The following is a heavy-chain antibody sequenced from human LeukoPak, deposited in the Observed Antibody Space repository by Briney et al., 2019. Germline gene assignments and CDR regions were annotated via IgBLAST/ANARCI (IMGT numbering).Heavy chain of an antibody. V-gene: IGHV3-52*01. D-gene: IGHD3-10*01. CDR2: IKCDGSEK. J-gene: IGHJ4*02. CDR1: GFTFSSSW. CDR3: VRGLGDFRVRGVSQVGY. Sequence: GGSLRLSCAASGFTFSSSWMHWVCQAPEKGLEWVADIKCDGSEKYYVDSVKGRLTISRDNAKNSLYLQVNSLRAEDMTVYYCVRGLGDFRVRGVSQVGYWGQGTLVTVSS.